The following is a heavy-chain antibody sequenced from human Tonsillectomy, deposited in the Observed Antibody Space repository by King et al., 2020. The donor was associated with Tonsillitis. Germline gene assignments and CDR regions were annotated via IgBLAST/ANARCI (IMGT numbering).Heavy chain of an antibody. CDR3: ARTDCSGGSCYPLDY. CDR1: CYTFTSYG. D-gene: IGHD2-15*01. J-gene: IGHJ4*02. V-gene: IGHV1-18*01. CDR2: ISACNGNT. Sequence: QLVQSGAEVKKPGASVKVSCKASCYTFTSYGISGVRQSPGQGLEWRGWISACNGNTNYAQKLQGRVTMTTDTSTSTAYMELRSLRSDDTAVYYCARTDCSGGSCYPLDYWGQGTLVTVSS.